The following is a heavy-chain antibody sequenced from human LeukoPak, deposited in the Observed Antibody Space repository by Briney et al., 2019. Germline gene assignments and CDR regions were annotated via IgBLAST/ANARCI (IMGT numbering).Heavy chain of an antibody. J-gene: IGHJ5*02. CDR1: GYTFTGYY. CDR2: INPNSGGT. D-gene: IGHD3-10*01. V-gene: IGHV1-2*02. CDR3: ARGELFLYIRSNWFDP. Sequence: ASVKVSCKASGYTFTGYYMHWVRQAPGQGLEWMGWINPNSGGTNYAQKFQGRVTMTRDASISTAYMELSRLRSDDTAVYYCARGELFLYIRSNWFDPWGQGTLVTVSS.